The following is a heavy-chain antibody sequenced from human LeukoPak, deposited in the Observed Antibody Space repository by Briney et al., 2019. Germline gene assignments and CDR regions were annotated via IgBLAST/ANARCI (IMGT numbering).Heavy chain of an antibody. D-gene: IGHD3-22*01. J-gene: IGHJ4*02. Sequence: PGGSLRLSCAASGFTFSSYAMSWVRQAPGKGLEWVSAISGSGGSTYYADSVKGRFTFSRNSSKNTLYLKMNSLSAECTAVYYWAKDPFCFYDSSGYAFFDYWGQGTLVTVSS. CDR3: AKDPFCFYDSSGYAFFDY. V-gene: IGHV3-23*01. CDR1: GFTFSSYA. CDR2: ISGSGGST.